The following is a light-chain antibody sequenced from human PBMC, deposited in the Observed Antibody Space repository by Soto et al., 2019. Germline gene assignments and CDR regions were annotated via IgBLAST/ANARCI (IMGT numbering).Light chain of an antibody. V-gene: IGKV1-39*01. J-gene: IGKJ2*01. CDR1: QTISSY. CDR2: AAS. Sequence: DIQMTQSPSSLSASVGDRVTITCRASQTISSYLNWYQQKPGKAPKLLIYAASSLQSGVPSRFSGSGSGTDFTLTISRRQPEEFATYYWQPSNRIPYTFGQGTKLEIQ. CDR3: QPSNRIPYT.